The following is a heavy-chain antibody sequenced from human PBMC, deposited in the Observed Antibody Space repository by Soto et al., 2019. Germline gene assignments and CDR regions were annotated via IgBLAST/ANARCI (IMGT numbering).Heavy chain of an antibody. CDR1: GFTFSSYA. D-gene: IGHD1-7*01. CDR3: ARVALTGTIDY. CDR2: ISYDGSNK. V-gene: IGHV3-30*04. Sequence: GGSLRLSCAASGFTFSSYAMHWVRQAPGKGLEWVAVISYDGSNKYYADSVKGRFTISRDNSKNTLYLQMNSLRAEDTAVYYCARVALTGTIDYWGQGTLVTVSP. J-gene: IGHJ4*02.